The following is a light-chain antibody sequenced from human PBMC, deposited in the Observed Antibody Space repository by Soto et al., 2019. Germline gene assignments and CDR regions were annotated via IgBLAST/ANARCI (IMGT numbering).Light chain of an antibody. CDR2: EVT. CDR1: SSDVGRYNY. V-gene: IGLV2-14*01. Sequence: QSVLTQPASVSGSPGQSITISCTGTSSDVGRYNYVSWYQQYPGRAPKLIIYEVTNRPSGVSDRFSGSKSGNVASLTISGLQAADEADYYCSSYTSSSTYVFGTGTKLTVL. J-gene: IGLJ1*01. CDR3: SSYTSSSTYV.